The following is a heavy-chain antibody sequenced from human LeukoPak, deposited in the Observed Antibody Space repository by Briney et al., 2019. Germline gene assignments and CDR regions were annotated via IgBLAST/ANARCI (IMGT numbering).Heavy chain of an antibody. D-gene: IGHD6-13*01. CDR1: GGSISSYY. CDR2: IYTSGST. J-gene: IGHJ6*03. Sequence: SETLSLTCTVAGGSISSYYWSWLRQPPGKGLEWIGYIYTSGSTNYNPSLKSRVTISVDTSKNQFSLKLSSVTAADAAVYYCARLESWYYYYMDVWGKGTTVTVSS. V-gene: IGHV4-4*09. CDR3: ARLESWYYYYMDV.